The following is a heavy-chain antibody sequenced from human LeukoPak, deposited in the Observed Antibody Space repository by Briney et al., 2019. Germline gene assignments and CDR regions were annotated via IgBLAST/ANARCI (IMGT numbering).Heavy chain of an antibody. Sequence: GGSLRLSCAASGFTFSNFGMNWVRQAPGKGLEWVSSISGSSSYIYSADSVKGRFTISRDNAKNSLYLQMNSLRAEDTAVYYCASLSLWFGEPDYWGQGTLVTVSS. D-gene: IGHD3-10*01. CDR1: GFTFSNFG. CDR3: ASLSLWFGEPDY. CDR2: ISGSSSYI. V-gene: IGHV3-21*01. J-gene: IGHJ4*02.